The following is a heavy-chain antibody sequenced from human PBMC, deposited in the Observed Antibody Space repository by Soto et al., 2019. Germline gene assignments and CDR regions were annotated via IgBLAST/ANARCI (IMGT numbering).Heavy chain of an antibody. CDR2: INPSGGST. D-gene: IGHD1-26*01. CDR3: ARDVVGATNGYYYYYGMDV. V-gene: IGHV1-46*01. J-gene: IGHJ6*02. Sequence: ASVKVSCKASGYTFTRDYMHWVRQAPGQGLEWMGIINPSGGSTSYAQKFQGRVTMTRDTSTSTVYMELSSLRSEDTAVYYCARDVVGATNGYYYYYGMDVWGQGTTVTVS. CDR1: GYTFTRDY.